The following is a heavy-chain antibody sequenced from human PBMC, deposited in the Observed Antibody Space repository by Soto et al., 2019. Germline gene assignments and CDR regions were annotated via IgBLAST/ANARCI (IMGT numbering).Heavy chain of an antibody. V-gene: IGHV6-1*01. CDR1: GDSVSSNSAA. CDR3: ARDWGNWGDYYYYCMVV. CDR2: TYYRSKWYN. D-gene: IGHD3-16*01. Sequence: SQTLSLTCAISGDSVSSNSAAWNWIRQPPSRGLEWLGRTYYRSKWYNDYAVSVKSRITINPDTSKNQFSLQLNSVTPEDTAVYYCARDWGNWGDYYYYCMVVWGQGATLAVSS. J-gene: IGHJ6*02.